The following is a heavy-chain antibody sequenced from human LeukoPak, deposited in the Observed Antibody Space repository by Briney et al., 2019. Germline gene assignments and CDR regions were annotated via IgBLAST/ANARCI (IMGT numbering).Heavy chain of an antibody. V-gene: IGHV1-46*01. CDR2: INPSGGST. Sequence: ASVKVSCKASGYTFTGYYLHWVRQAPGQGLEWMGIINPSGGSTTYAQNFQGRHTMTSATSTSTVYMEPSSLRSEDTAVYYCARSSAYYNEADIWGQGTMVTVSS. J-gene: IGHJ3*02. CDR3: ARSSAYYNEADI. D-gene: IGHD3-9*01. CDR1: GYTFTGYY.